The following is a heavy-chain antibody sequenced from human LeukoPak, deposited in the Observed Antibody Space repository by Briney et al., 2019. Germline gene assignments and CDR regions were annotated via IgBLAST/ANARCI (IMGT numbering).Heavy chain of an antibody. V-gene: IGHV3-23*01. CDR2: ISSSGHLA. D-gene: IGHD3-22*01. CDR1: ALDFSSFA. Sequence: PGESLRLSCAASALDFSSFAISWVRQAPGGGLEWVPGISSSGHLAFYADSVQGRFSVSRDNSRNTLYLQMDSLRAEDTALYYCAKEVVMTTAPFGYSFDSWGLGTLVTVSS. CDR3: AKEVVMTTAPFGYSFDS. J-gene: IGHJ4*02.